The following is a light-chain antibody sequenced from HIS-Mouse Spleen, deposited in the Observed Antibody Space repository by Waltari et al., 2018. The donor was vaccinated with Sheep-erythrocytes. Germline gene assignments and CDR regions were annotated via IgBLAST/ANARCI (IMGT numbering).Light chain of an antibody. CDR3: CSYAGSSTLV. V-gene: IGLV2-23*01. CDR2: EGS. CDR1: SSDVGRHDL. J-gene: IGLJ2*01. Sequence: QSALTQPASVSGSPGQSITISCTGPSSDVGRHDLVSWYQQHPGKAPKLMIYEGSKRPSGVSNRFSGSKSGNTASLTISGLQAEDEADYYCCSYAGSSTLVFGGGTKLTVL.